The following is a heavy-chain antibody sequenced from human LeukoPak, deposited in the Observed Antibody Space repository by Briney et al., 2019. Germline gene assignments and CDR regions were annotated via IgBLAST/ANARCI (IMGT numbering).Heavy chain of an antibody. CDR2: IYYSGNT. CDR1: GGSISSSGSY. D-gene: IGHD6-6*01. Sequence: SDTLSLTCTVSGGSISSSGSYWSWIRQPPGKGLEWIGSIYYSGNTYNPSLKSRVTISVDSSTNQFSLNLTSVNAADTAVYYCARVMAARREDLNWFDPWGQGTLVTVSS. V-gene: IGHV4-39*07. J-gene: IGHJ5*02. CDR3: ARVMAARREDLNWFDP.